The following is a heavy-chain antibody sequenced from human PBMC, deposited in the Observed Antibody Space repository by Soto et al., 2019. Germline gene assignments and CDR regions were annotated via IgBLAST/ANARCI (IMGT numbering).Heavy chain of an antibody. CDR3: ARVALTVTKINWYFDL. J-gene: IGHJ2*01. V-gene: IGHV4-59*01. D-gene: IGHD4-4*01. CDR2: IYYSGST. CDR1: GGSISSYY. Sequence: SETLSLTCTVSGGSISSYYWSWIRQPPGKGLEWIGYIYYSGSTNYNPSLKSRVTISVDTSKNQFSLKLSSVTAADTAVYYCARVALTVTKINWYFDLWGRGTLVT.